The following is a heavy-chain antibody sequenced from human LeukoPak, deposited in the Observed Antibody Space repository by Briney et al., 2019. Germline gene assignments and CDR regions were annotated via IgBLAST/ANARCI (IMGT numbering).Heavy chain of an antibody. CDR1: GFIFSSFA. D-gene: IGHD3/OR15-3a*01. CDR2: ISGNGDST. CDR3: AKIPQVGTVAAPSFDH. V-gene: IGHV3-23*01. J-gene: IGHJ4*02. Sequence: GGSLRLSCAASGFIFSSFAMNWVRQAPGKGLEWVSIISGNGDSTHYTDSVKGRFIISRDNSKSTLYLQMNSLRAEDTAVYYCAKIPQVGTVAAPSFDHWGQGTLVTVSS.